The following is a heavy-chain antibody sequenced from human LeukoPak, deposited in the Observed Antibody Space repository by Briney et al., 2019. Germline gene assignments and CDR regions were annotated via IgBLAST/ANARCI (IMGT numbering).Heavy chain of an antibody. CDR3: ARQIGFRVPLVFDY. D-gene: IGHD2/OR15-2a*01. CDR2: IAFSGNT. J-gene: IGHJ4*02. Sequence: SETLSLTCTVSGASVSSHHWNWIRQPPGKGLEWVGQIAFSGNTNDNPSLKSRVSMSADTSKNQFSLTLTSVTAADTAVYYCARQIGFRVPLVFDYWGQGTLVTVSS. CDR1: GASVSSHH. V-gene: IGHV4-59*08.